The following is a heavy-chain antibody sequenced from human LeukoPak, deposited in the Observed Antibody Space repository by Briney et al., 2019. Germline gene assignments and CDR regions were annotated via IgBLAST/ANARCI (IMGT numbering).Heavy chain of an antibody. CDR3: ARTIYYYESTSYFSDAFDV. CDR1: GFTFSSYS. V-gene: IGHV3-48*04. J-gene: IGHJ3*01. CDR2: ISSSSTI. D-gene: IGHD3-22*01. Sequence: GGSLRLSCAASGFTFSSYSMNWVRQAPGKGLEWVSYISSSSTIYYADSVKGRFTISRDDAKNSLYLEMDSLRAEDTAVYYCARTIYYYESTSYFSDAFDVWGQGTMVTVSS.